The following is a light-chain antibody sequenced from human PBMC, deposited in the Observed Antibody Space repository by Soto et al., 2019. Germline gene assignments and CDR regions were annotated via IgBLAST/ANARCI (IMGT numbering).Light chain of an antibody. J-gene: IGKJ1*01. V-gene: IGKV1-5*03. Sequence: DIQMTQSPSTLSASVRDRVTITCRASQTISSWLAWFQQRPGRAPTFLIYKASSLKNGVPLRFSGSGSGTGFTLTISSLQPDDFATYYCQQYNSYSPTFGQGTKVDI. CDR1: QTISSW. CDR3: QQYNSYSPT. CDR2: KAS.